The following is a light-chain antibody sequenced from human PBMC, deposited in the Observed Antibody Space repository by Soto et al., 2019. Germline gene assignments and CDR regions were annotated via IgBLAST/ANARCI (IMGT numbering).Light chain of an antibody. CDR3: QQRSNWLT. CDR1: QSLSSY. V-gene: IGKV3-11*01. Sequence: EIVLTQSPATLSLSPGERATLSYRASQSLSSYLAWYQQKPGQAPRLLIYDASNRATGIPARFSGSGSGTDFTLTISSLEPEDFAVYYCQQRSNWLTFGGGTKVEIK. J-gene: IGKJ4*01. CDR2: DAS.